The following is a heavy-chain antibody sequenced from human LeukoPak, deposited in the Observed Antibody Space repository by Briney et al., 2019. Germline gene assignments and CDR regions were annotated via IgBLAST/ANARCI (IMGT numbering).Heavy chain of an antibody. CDR3: ATVSYYYDSSGYQGYFQH. CDR1: EYTLTELS. Sequence: GASVKVSCKVSEYTLTELSMHWVRQAPGKGLEWMGGFDPEDGETIYAQKFQGRVTMTEDTSTGTAYMELSSLRSEDTAMYYCATVSYYYDSSGYQGYFQHWGQGTLVTVSS. J-gene: IGHJ1*01. V-gene: IGHV1-24*01. D-gene: IGHD3-22*01. CDR2: FDPEDGET.